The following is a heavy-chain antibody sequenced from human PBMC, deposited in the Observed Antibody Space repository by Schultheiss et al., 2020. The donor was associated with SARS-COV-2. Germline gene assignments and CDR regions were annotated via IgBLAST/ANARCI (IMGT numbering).Heavy chain of an antibody. D-gene: IGHD3-10*01. J-gene: IGHJ4*02. CDR2: IYHSGST. Sequence: ETLSLTCTVSGGSISSYYWSWIRQPPGKGLEWIGYIYHSGSTNYNPSLKSRVAMSVDMSKNHFSLKLSSVTAADTAVYYCARGDYGSGSYYFDSWGQGALVTVSS. CDR1: GGSISSYY. V-gene: IGHV4-59*01. CDR3: ARGDYGSGSYYFDS.